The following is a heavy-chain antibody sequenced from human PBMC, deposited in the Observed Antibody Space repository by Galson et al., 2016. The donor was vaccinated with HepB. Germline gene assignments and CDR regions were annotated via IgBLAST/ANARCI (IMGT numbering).Heavy chain of an antibody. J-gene: IGHJ6*02. V-gene: IGHV3-23*01. CDR3: AKSGPGGWYRNYYGLNV. CDR2: ISGGGDST. D-gene: IGHD1-1*01. CDR1: GFTFSTYA. Sequence: SLRLSCAASGFTFSTYAMSWVRQAPGKGLEWVSAISGGGDSTFYSDSVKGRYTISRDNSKNTVYLQMNSLRAEDTAVYYCAKSGPGGWYRNYYGLNVWGQGTTVAV.